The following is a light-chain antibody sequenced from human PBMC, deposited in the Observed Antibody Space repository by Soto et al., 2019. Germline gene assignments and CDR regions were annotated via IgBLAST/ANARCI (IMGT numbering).Light chain of an antibody. Sequence: EIVLTQSPGTLSVSPGERVTLSCRASQSVNSNYLAWYQQRPGQAPRRLILGASYRATGIPDRFSGSGCGTDFTLTISRLEPEDFAVYYCQQYSSSPPEFTFGPGTKVDSK. CDR1: QSVNSNY. V-gene: IGKV3-20*01. J-gene: IGKJ3*01. CDR3: QQYSSSPPEFT. CDR2: GAS.